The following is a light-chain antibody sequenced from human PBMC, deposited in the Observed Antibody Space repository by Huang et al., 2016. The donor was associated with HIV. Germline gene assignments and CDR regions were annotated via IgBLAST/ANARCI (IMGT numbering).Light chain of an antibody. J-gene: IGKJ1*01. Sequence: DIQMTQYPSSLSASVVDRVTITCRASQDIKNYLAWYQQKAGQVPKLLIYAASSLQSGVPSRCSGRGSGTDFTLSIISLQPEDVAIYYCQRYDSVPRTFGQGTKVDIK. V-gene: IGKV1-27*01. CDR3: QRYDSVPRT. CDR1: QDIKNY. CDR2: AAS.